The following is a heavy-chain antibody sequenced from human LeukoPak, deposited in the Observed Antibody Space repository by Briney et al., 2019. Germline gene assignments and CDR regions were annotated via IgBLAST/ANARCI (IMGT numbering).Heavy chain of an antibody. V-gene: IGHV3-23*01. CDR3: AKTLRSGDWYFDY. CDR1: GFTFSDYA. J-gene: IGHJ4*02. CDR2: ISVTGSST. Sequence: GGSLRLSCVGSGFTFSDYAIHWVRQAPGQGLEWVSTISVTGSSTYYVDSVKGRFTTSRDKSKNTLYLQMNGLRVEDTAVYYCAKTLRSGDWYFDYWGQGTLVTVSS. D-gene: IGHD2-21*02.